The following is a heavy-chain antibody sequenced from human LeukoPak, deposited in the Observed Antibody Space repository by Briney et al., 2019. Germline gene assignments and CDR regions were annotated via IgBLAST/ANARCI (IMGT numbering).Heavy chain of an antibody. V-gene: IGHV3-21*01. D-gene: IGHD1-26*01. CDR1: GFNFDKYN. Sequence: PGGSLRLSCAASGFNFDKYNMNWVRQAPGKGLGWVSYITSSSSYIYYADSVKGRFTISRDNAKNSLYLQKNSMIAEDTAVYYCARDPYSGGYGDYYYYYMDVWGKGTTVTISS. CDR3: ARDPYSGGYGDYYYYYMDV. CDR2: ITSSSSYI. J-gene: IGHJ6*03.